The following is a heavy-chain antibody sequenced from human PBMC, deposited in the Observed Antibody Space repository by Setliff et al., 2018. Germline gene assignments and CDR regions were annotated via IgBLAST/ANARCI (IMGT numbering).Heavy chain of an antibody. D-gene: IGHD2-2*01. CDR2: ISGSGGST. CDR1: GFTFNNYF. V-gene: IGHV3-23*01. CDR3: AKGLVVVPAAPFDY. J-gene: IGHJ4*02. Sequence: PGGSLRLSCAASGFTFNNYFMSWVRQAPGKGLEWVSAISGSGGSTYYADSVKGRFTISRDNSKNTLYLQMNSLRAEDTAVYYCAKGLVVVPAAPFDYWGQGTLVTVSS.